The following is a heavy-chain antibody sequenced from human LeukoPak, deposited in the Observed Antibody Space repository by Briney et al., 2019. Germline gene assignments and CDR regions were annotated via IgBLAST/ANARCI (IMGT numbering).Heavy chain of an antibody. Sequence: SETLSLTCTVSGGSISSHYWSWIRQPPGKGLEWIAYIYYTGTRNYNPSLKSRVTMSVDTSKNQISLRLSSVTAADTAVYYCARQGIDAFDIWGQGTLVTVS. J-gene: IGHJ3*02. CDR3: ARQGIDAFDI. V-gene: IGHV4-59*08. CDR1: GGSISSHY. CDR2: IYYTGTR.